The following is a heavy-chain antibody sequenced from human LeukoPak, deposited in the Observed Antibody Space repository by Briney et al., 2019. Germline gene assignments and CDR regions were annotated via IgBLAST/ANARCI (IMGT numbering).Heavy chain of an antibody. CDR3: ARGYSYGYYNWFDP. D-gene: IGHD5-18*01. V-gene: IGHV4-31*03. CDR2: IYYSGST. CDR1: GGSISSGGYY. J-gene: IGHJ5*02. Sequence: SETLSLTCTVSGGSISSGGYYWSWIRQHPGKGLEWIGYIYYSGSTYYNPSLKSRVTISVDTSKNQFSLKLSSVTAADTAVYYCARGYSYGYYNWFDPWGQGTLVTVSS.